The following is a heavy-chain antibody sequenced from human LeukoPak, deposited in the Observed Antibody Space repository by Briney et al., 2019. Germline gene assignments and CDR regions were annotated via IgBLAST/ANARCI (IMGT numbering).Heavy chain of an antibody. J-gene: IGHJ6*02. CDR1: GGSFSRYY. Sequence: SETLSLTCTVAGGSFSRYYWSWIRQPPGKGLEWIGYIHYSGSTNYNPSLKSGVTISIDTSKNQFSLRLSSVTDVDTAVYYCARVSGATITTSYGMDVWGQGTTVTVS. CDR2: IHYSGST. D-gene: IGHD5-12*01. CDR3: ARVSGATITTSYGMDV. V-gene: IGHV4-59*01.